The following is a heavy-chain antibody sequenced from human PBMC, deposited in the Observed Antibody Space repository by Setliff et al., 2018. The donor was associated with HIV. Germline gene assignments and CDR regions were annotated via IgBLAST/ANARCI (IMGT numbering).Heavy chain of an antibody. CDR3: ARDPSQDYGGSD. Sequence: PGGSLRLSCAASGFTFSSYAMSWVRQAPGKGLEWVSSISSSSSYIYYADSVKGRFTISRDNAKNSLYLQMNSLRAEDTAVYYCARDPSQDYGGSDWGQGTLVTVSS. J-gene: IGHJ4*02. CDR1: GFTFSSYA. CDR2: ISSSSSYI. D-gene: IGHD4-17*01. V-gene: IGHV3-21*01.